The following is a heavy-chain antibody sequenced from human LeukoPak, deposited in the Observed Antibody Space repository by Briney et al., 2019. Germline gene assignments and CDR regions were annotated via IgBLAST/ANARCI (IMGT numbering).Heavy chain of an antibody. CDR3: ARDSIAAAADY. V-gene: IGHV3-73*01. CDR1: GFTFSGSA. D-gene: IGHD6-13*01. Sequence: GGSLKLSCAASGFTFSGSAIHWVRQSSGKGLEWVGQIDKKDKGYATATAYAASVKGRFTISRDDSINTAYLQMNSLRAEDTAVYYCARDSIAAAADYWGQGTLVTVSS. J-gene: IGHJ4*02. CDR2: IDKKDKGYATAT.